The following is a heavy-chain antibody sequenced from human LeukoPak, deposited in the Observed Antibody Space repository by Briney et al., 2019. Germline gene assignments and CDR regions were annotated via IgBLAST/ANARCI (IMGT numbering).Heavy chain of an antibody. J-gene: IGHJ5*02. CDR2: IHNDGTT. CDR3: ARDSFHTS. CDR1: GFTINRSY. D-gene: IGHD2-2*02. Sequence: GGSLRLSCAASGFTINRSYMHWVRQAPGKGLEWVSIIHNDGTTYYADSVKGRFTISRDDSKNTIYLQMNSLRAEDTAVYYCARDSFHTSWGQGTLVTVSS. V-gene: IGHV3-66*01.